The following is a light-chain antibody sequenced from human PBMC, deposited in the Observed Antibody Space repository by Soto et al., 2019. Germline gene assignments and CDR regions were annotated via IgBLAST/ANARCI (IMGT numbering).Light chain of an antibody. CDR3: QQYNSYSWT. CDR2: PAS. V-gene: IGKV1-39*01. Sequence: DIQMTQSPSSLSASVGDRVTITCRASQSISSYLNWYQQKPGKAPKLLIYPASSLQSGVPSRFSGSGSGTEFTLTISSLQPDDFATYYCQQYNSYSWTFGQGTKV. CDR1: QSISSY. J-gene: IGKJ1*01.